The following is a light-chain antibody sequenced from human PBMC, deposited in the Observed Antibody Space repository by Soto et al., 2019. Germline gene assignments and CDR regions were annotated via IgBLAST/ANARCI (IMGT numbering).Light chain of an antibody. J-gene: IGKJ5*01. CDR2: DAS. Sequence: DIQMTQSPSTLSASVGDRVTISCRASQSISNWLAWYQQKPGKAPKLLIYDASSLESGVPSRFSGSGSGTEFTLTISSLQPEDFATYYCQQLNSYGAFGQGTRLEIK. CDR1: QSISNW. CDR3: QQLNSYGA. V-gene: IGKV1-5*01.